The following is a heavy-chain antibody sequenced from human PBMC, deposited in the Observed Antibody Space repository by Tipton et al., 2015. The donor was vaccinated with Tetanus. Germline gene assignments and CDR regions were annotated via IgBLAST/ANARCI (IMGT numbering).Heavy chain of an antibody. J-gene: IGHJ6*02. CDR3: AREVVAARPGTLSYGMDV. CDR2: ISSSSSTI. CDR1: GFTFSSYS. V-gene: IGHV3-48*02. Sequence: SLRLSCAASGFTFSSYSMNWVRQAPGKGLEWVSYISSSSSTIYYADSVKGRFTISRDNAKNSLYLQMNSLRDEDTAVYYCAREVVAARPGTLSYGMDVWGQGTSVTVSS. D-gene: IGHD6-6*01.